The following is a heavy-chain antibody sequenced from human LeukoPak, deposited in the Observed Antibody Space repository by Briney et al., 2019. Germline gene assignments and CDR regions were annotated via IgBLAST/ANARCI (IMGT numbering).Heavy chain of an antibody. J-gene: IGHJ4*02. CDR3: ARLVTYYYGSGTPRDY. Sequence: PSETLSLTCAVYGGSFSGYYWSWIRQPPGKGLEWIGEINHSGSTNYNPSLKSRVTISVDTSKNQFSLKLSSVTAADTAVYYCARLVTYYYGSGTPRDYWGQGTLVTVSS. D-gene: IGHD3-10*01. CDR1: GGSFSGYY. V-gene: IGHV4-34*01. CDR2: INHSGST.